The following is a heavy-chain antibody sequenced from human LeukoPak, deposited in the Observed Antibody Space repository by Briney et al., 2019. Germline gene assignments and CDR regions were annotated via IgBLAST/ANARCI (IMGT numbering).Heavy chain of an antibody. D-gene: IGHD1-26*01. V-gene: IGHV3-23*01. J-gene: IGHJ4*02. CDR3: ANGARYSGTYI. CDR1: GFTFNTYA. Sequence: GGSLRLSCAASGFTFNTYAMSWVRQAPGKGLKWVSTISGSGGSTYHADSVKGRFTISRDNSKNTLYLQMDSLRAEDTAVYYCANGARYSGTYIWGQGTLVAISS. CDR2: ISGSGGST.